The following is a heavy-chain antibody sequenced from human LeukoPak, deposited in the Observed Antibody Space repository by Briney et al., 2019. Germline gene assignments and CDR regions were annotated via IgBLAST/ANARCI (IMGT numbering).Heavy chain of an antibody. D-gene: IGHD4-17*01. J-gene: IGHJ3*02. Sequence: GGSLRLSCAASGFTFSSYGMHWVRQAPGEGLEWVAVISYDGSNKYYADSVKGRFTISRDNSKNTLYLQMNSLRAEDTAVYYCAKPHTVTLPNDAFDIWGQGTMVTVSS. CDR3: AKPHTVTLPNDAFDI. CDR2: ISYDGSNK. CDR1: GFTFSSYG. V-gene: IGHV3-30*18.